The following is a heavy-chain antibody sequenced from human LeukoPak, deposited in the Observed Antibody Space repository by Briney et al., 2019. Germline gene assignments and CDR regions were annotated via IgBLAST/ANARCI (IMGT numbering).Heavy chain of an antibody. Sequence: SEPLSLTCTVAGGSISTYYWRWIRQPAGEGLGWVGYIYISGRTNYKPSPKSRVTIYVTTSKNPFSLKLSSVTAAETDVYYCARTVGALYAAFNIWGQGTMVTVSS. V-gene: IGHV4-4*08. CDR2: IYISGRT. J-gene: IGHJ3*02. CDR3: ARTVGALYAAFNI. D-gene: IGHD1-26*01. CDR1: GGSISTYY.